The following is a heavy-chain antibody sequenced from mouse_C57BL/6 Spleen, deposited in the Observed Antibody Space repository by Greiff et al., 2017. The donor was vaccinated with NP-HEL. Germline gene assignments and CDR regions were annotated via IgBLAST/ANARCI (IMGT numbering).Heavy chain of an antibody. D-gene: IGHD1-1*01. Sequence: QVQLQQPGAELVRPGTSVKLSCKASGYTFTSYWMHWVKQRPGQGLEWIGVIDPSDSYTNYNQKFKGKATLTVDTSSSTAYMQLSSLTSEDSAVYYCASRSDYYGSSHWYFDVWGTGTTVTVSS. CDR3: ASRSDYYGSSHWYFDV. J-gene: IGHJ1*03. CDR2: IDPSDSYT. V-gene: IGHV1-59*01. CDR1: GYTFTSYW.